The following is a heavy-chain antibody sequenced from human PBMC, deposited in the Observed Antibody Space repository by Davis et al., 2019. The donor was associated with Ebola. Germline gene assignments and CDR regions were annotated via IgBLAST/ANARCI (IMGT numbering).Heavy chain of an antibody. J-gene: IGHJ4*02. CDR3: ARGDGYNYFDY. D-gene: IGHD5-24*01. CDR2: IYIDGTT. CDR1: GFTFSSYW. V-gene: IGHV3-53*01. Sequence: GGSLRLSCAASGFTFSSYWMSWVRQAPGKGLEWVSVIYIDGTTYYADSVRGRFTISRDNSKNTLFLQMNSLRAEDTAVYYCARGDGYNYFDYWGQGTLVTVSS.